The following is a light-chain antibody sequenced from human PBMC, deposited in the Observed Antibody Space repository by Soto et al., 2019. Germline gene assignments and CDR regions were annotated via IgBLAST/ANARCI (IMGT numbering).Light chain of an antibody. J-gene: IGKJ1*01. V-gene: IGKV3-15*01. CDR1: QSVSSN. CDR2: GAS. Sequence: EIVMTQSPATLSVSPGERATLSCRASQSVSSNLAWYQQKPGQAPRLLIYGASTRATGIPARFSGSGSGTEFTLTISSLQSEDFAVYYCHQYNIWPPRTFGLGAKVEIK. CDR3: HQYNIWPPRT.